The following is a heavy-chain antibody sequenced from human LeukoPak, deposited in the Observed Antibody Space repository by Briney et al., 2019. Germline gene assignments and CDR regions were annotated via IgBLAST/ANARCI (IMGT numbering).Heavy chain of an antibody. CDR2: INPNSGGT. Sequence: ASVKVSCKASGGTFSSYAISWVRQAPGQGLEWMGWINPNSGGTNYAQKFQGRVTMTRDTSISTAYMELSRLRSDDTAVYYCARASRGDYGIGYYWGQGTLVTVSS. CDR3: ARASRGDYGIGYY. V-gene: IGHV1-2*02. CDR1: GGTFSSYA. J-gene: IGHJ4*02. D-gene: IGHD4-17*01.